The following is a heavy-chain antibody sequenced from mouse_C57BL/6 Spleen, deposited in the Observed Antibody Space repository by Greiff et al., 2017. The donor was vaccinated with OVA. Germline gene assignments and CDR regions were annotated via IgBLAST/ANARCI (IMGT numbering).Heavy chain of an antibody. V-gene: IGHV1-50*01. CDR3: ARERLGYY. D-gene: IGHD4-1*01. Sequence: VQLQQPGAELVKPGASVKLSCKASGYTFTSYWMQWVKQRPGQGLEWIGEIDPSDSYTNYNQKFKGKATLTVDTSSSTAYMQLSSLTSEDSAVYYCARERLGYYWGQGTTLTVSS. CDR1: GYTFTSYW. J-gene: IGHJ2*01. CDR2: IDPSDSYT.